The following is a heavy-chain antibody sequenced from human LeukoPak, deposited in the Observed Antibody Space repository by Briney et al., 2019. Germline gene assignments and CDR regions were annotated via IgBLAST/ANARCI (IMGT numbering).Heavy chain of an antibody. CDR3: ARDPRWLTPDCTSISCYENYFDP. Sequence: PSDTLSLTCVVSGFSIRSGYQWAWIRQPPGKGLGWIGSIYHTGSAHYNPSLKSRVTISIDTSNNQFSLRLNSVTAADTAVYYCARDPRWLTPDCTSISCYENYFDPWGQGILVTVSS. V-gene: IGHV4-38-2*02. D-gene: IGHD2-2*01. CDR2: IYHTGSA. CDR1: GFSIRSGYQ. J-gene: IGHJ4*02.